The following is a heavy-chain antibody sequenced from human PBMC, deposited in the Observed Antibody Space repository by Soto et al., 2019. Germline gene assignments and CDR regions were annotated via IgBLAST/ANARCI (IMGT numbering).Heavy chain of an antibody. D-gene: IGHD2-15*01. CDR2: IYYSGST. CDR1: GGSISSDDYY. CDR3: ARSRRRRPPYSF. J-gene: IGHJ4*02. Sequence: SETLYITCTVSGGSISSDDYYWSWIRQPPGKGLECIGYIYYSGSTYYNPSLKSRVTISVDTSKNQFSLKLSSVTAADTAVYYFARSRRRRPPYSFWGQRSLVIGSS. V-gene: IGHV4-30-4*01.